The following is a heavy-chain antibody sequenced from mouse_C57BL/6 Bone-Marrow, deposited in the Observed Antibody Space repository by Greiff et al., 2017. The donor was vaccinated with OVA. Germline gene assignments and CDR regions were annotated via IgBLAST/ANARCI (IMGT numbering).Heavy chain of an antibody. J-gene: IGHJ2*01. CDR1: GYTFTSYG. CDR3: ATTVVLYFDF. CDR2: IYPRSGNT. V-gene: IGHV1-81*01. D-gene: IGHD1-1*01. Sequence: VQLQESGAELARPGASVKLSCKASGYTFTSYGISWVKQRTGQGLEWIGEIYPRSGNTYYNEKFKGKATLTADKSSSTAYMELRSLTSEDSAVYFCATTVVLYFDFWGPVTTLTVSS.